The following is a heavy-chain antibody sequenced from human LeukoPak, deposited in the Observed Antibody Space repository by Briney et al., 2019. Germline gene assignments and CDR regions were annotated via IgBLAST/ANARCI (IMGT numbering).Heavy chain of an antibody. J-gene: IGHJ4*02. CDR2: IYTSGST. V-gene: IGHV4-4*07. CDR1: GGSISSYY. D-gene: IGHD3-3*01. Sequence: PSETLSLTCTVTGGSISSYYWSWIRQPAGKGLEWIGRIYTSGSTNYNPSLKSRVTMSVDTSKNQFSLKLSSVTAADTAVYYCARAITIFGVVIIDYWGQGTLVTVSS. CDR3: ARAITIFGVVIIDY.